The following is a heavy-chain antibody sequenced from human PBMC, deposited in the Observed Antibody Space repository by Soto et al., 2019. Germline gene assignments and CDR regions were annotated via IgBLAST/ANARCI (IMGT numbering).Heavy chain of an antibody. CDR2: ISAYNGNT. CDR1: GYSFTSYG. V-gene: IGHV1-18*01. Sequence: GXSVKVTLSDAGYSFTSYGIIWVRQAPGQGLEWMGWISAYNGNTNYAQKLQGRVTMTTDTSTSTAYMELRSLRSDDTAVYYCARSRLYSSSVYWGQGTLVTVSS. CDR3: ARSRLYSSSVY. D-gene: IGHD6-6*01. J-gene: IGHJ4*02.